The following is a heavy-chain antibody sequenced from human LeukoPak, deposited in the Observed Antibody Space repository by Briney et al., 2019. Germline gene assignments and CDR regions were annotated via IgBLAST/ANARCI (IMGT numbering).Heavy chain of an antibody. J-gene: IGHJ6*02. V-gene: IGHV3-23*01. D-gene: IGHD2-2*02. CDR1: GFTFSSYA. Sequence: GGSLRLSCAASGFTFSSYAMSWVRQAPGKGLEWVSAISGSGGSTYYADSVKGRFTISRDNSKNTPYLQMNSLRAEDTAVYYCAKVTCSSTSCYTRDYYYYYGMDVWGQGTTVTVSS. CDR3: AKVTCSSTSCYTRDYYYYYGMDV. CDR2: ISGSGGST.